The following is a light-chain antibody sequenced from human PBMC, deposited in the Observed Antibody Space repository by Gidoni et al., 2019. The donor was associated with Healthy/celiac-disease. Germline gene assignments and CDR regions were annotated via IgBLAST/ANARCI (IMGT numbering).Light chain of an antibody. CDR2: GAS. Sequence: EIGLPPSPGTLSLSPGERATLSCRASQSVSSSYLAWYQQKPGQAPRLLIYGASSRATGIPDRFSGSGSGTDFTLTISRLEPEDFAVYYCQQYGSSPWTFGQGTKVEIK. V-gene: IGKV3-20*01. CDR1: QSVSSSY. CDR3: QQYGSSPWT. J-gene: IGKJ1*01.